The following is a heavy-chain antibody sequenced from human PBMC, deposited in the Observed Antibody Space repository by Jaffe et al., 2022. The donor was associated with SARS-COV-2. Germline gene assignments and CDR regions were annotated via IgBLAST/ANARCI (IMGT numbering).Heavy chain of an antibody. V-gene: IGHV3-48*02. D-gene: IGHD3-9*01. CDR1: GFTLSNFG. Sequence: EVQLVESGGGLVQPGGSLRLSCVASGFTLSNFGINWVRQPPGKGLQWLAYTSSKTNSIYYAESVKGRCTISRDNAKNSLYLQMNSLRDEDTAVYYCARDISNPSGPLDFWGLGTMVTVSS. J-gene: IGHJ3*01. CDR2: TSSKTNSI. CDR3: ARDISNPSGPLDF.